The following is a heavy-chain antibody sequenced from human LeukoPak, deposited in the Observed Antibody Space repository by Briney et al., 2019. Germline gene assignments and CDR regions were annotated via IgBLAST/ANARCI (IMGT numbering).Heavy chain of an antibody. V-gene: IGHV1-18*01. Sequence: ASVTVSFKASGYSFTIYGISWVRQAPGQGPEWMGWIIAYNCDTSYAQKLQGRGTITEDTSTSEASMELRSLRSDDTAFYCGGKARGGLPGLFDSWGQGTLVTVSS. CDR3: GKARGGLPGLFDS. CDR2: IIAYNCDT. J-gene: IGHJ4*02. D-gene: IGHD1-14*01. CDR1: GYSFTIYG.